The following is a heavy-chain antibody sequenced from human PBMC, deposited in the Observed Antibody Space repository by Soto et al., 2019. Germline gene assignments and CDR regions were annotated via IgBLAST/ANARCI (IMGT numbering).Heavy chain of an antibody. CDR2: IIPIFGTA. V-gene: IGHV1-69*13. CDR1: GGTFSSYA. CDR3: ARDGYSSSWAPRY. Sequence: SVKVSCKASGGTFSSYAISWVRQAPGQGLEWMGGIIPIFGTANYAQKFQGRVTFTADESTSTAYMELSSLRSEDTAVYYCARDGYSSSWAPRYWGQGTLVTVSS. D-gene: IGHD6-13*01. J-gene: IGHJ4*02.